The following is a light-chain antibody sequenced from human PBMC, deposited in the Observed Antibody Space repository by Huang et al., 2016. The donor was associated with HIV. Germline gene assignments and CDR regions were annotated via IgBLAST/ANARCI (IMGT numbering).Light chain of an antibody. CDR2: GSS. CDR3: QQYDSWPGT. Sequence: EIVMMQSPATLSVSPGERGTLSCRASQTINTNLAWYQQTPGQSPRLLIYGSSTRATGIPARFSGSGSGTDFSLTISSLQSEDAAVYYCQQYDSWPGTFGQGTKLEIK. CDR1: QTINTN. J-gene: IGKJ2*01. V-gene: IGKV3-15*01.